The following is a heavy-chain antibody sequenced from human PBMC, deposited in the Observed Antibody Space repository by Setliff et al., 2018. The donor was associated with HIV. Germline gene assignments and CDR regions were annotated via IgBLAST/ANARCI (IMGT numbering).Heavy chain of an antibody. CDR3: ARRTRRRGSSYGNIDY. D-gene: IGHD5-18*01. V-gene: IGHV5-51*01. CDR2: IYPGDSDT. J-gene: IGHJ4*02. Sequence: GESLTISCQGSGYSFTSYWIAWVRQMPGKGLEWMGIIYPGDSDTRYSPSFQGQVTISADKSISTAYLQWRSLQASDTAVYYCARRTRRRGSSYGNIDYWGQGTLVTV. CDR1: GYSFTSYW.